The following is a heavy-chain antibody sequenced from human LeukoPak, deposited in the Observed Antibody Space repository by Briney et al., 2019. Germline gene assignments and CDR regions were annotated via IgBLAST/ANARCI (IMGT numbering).Heavy chain of an antibody. CDR3: ARDRWEQSTNWFDP. Sequence: SGGSLRLSCAASGFTFSSYSMNWVRQAPGKGLEWVSSISSNSYIYYADSVKGRFTISRDNAKNSLYLQMNSLRAEDTAVYYCARDRWEQSTNWFDPWGQGTLVTVSS. J-gene: IGHJ5*02. CDR1: GFTFSSYS. V-gene: IGHV3-21*01. D-gene: IGHD1-26*01. CDR2: ISSNSYI.